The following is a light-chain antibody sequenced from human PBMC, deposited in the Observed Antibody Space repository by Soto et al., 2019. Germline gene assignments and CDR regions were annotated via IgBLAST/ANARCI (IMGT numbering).Light chain of an antibody. CDR1: SSDVGGYNY. CDR2: EVS. Sequence: QSALTQPPSASGSPGQSVTISCTGTSSDVGGYNYVSWYQQHPGKAPKLMIYEVSKRPSGVPDRFSGSKSGNTASLTVSGLQAEDEADYYCSSYAVNNNKVFGTGTKLTVL. CDR3: SSYAVNNNKV. J-gene: IGLJ1*01. V-gene: IGLV2-8*01.